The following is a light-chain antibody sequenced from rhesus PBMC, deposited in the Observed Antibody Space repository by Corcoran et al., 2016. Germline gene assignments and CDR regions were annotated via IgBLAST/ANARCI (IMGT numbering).Light chain of an antibody. CDR1: QGITND. Sequence: DIQMTQSPSSLSASVGDRVTITCRASQGITNDLAWYQQKTGETPKLLIYEASSLQSGIPSRFSGSGSWTGFTLTISSLQSADFASYYCQHYYSTPYSFGQGTKVEIK. CDR3: QHYYSTPYS. J-gene: IGKJ2*01. CDR2: EAS. V-gene: IGKV1-25*01.